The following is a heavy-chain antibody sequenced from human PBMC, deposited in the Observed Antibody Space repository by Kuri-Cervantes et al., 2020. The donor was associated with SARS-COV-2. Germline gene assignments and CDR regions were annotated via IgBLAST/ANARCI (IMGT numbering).Heavy chain of an antibody. CDR2: INHSGST. CDR1: GYSISSGYY. J-gene: IGHJ4*02. CDR3: ARGASYLNY. V-gene: IGHV4-38-2*01. Sequence: SETLSLTCAVSGYSISSGYYWGWIRQPPGKGLEWIGEINHSGSTNYNPSLKSRVTISVDTSKNQFSLKLSSVTAADTAVYYCARGASYLNYWGQGTLVTVSS.